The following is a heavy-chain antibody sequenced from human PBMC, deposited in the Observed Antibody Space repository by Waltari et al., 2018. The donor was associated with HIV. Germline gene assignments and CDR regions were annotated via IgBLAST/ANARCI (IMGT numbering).Heavy chain of an antibody. D-gene: IGHD2-21*01. J-gene: IGHJ4*02. CDR2: INQDGTKK. V-gene: IGHV3-7*01. CDR1: GFTFTSYY. Sequence: EVKLVESGGGLVQPGGSLRLSCVVSGFTFTSYYMSWVRQAPGEGLEWVANINQDGTKKFYVDSVKGRFTISRDNAKNSVYLQINSLRAEDSAIYYCARDLWPEDFWGQGTLVTVSS. CDR3: ARDLWPEDF.